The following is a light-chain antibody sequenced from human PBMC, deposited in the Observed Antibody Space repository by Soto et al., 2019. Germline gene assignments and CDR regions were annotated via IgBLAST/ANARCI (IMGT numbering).Light chain of an antibody. CDR1: QSVSIS. CDR3: QHGYSTPLT. Sequence: EIVMTQSPATLSVSPGERATLSCRASQSVSISLAWYQEKPGQAPRLLIYGASAKATGIPDRFSGSGSGTEFTLTISSLQSEDSATYFCQHGYSTPLTFGGGTKVDIK. J-gene: IGKJ4*01. CDR2: GAS. V-gene: IGKV3-15*01.